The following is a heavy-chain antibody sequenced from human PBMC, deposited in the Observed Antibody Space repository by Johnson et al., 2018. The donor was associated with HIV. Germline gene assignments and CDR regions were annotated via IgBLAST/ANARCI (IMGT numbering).Heavy chain of an antibody. D-gene: IGHD5-18*01. V-gene: IGHV3-48*04. CDR2: ISGSGRSI. Sequence: VQLVESGGGVVQPGGSLRFSCAASGFSFSSYGMHWVRQAPGKGLEWVSYISGSGRSIYYADSLKGRFSISRDNAKNSLYLQMNSLRAEDTAVYFCARAYSYGYGDTDALDMWGQGTMVTVS. J-gene: IGHJ3*02. CDR1: GFSFSSYG. CDR3: ARAYSYGYGDTDALDM.